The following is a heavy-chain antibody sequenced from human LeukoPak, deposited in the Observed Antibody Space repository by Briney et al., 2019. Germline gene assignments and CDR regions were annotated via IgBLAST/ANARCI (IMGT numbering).Heavy chain of an antibody. D-gene: IGHD3-3*01. Sequence: GRSLRLSCAASGFTFSSYAMHWARQAPGKGLGWVAVISYDGSNKYYADSVKGRFTISRDNSKNTLYLQMNSLRAEDTAVYYCARDRVLRFLEWLSVDAFDIWGQGTMATVSS. CDR1: GFTFSSYA. J-gene: IGHJ3*02. CDR3: ARDRVLRFLEWLSVDAFDI. V-gene: IGHV3-30-3*01. CDR2: ISYDGSNK.